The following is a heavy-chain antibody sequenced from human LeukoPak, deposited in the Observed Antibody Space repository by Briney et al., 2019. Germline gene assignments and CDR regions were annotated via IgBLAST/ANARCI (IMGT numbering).Heavy chain of an antibody. J-gene: IGHJ6*02. CDR2: ISVSGGNT. V-gene: IGHV3-23*01. CDR3: AKDLSSGGPNYYYYGMDV. Sequence: GGSLRLSCAASGFTFSSYAMSWIRQAPGKGLEWVSSISVSGGNTYYAGSVKGRFTMSRDNSKNTLYLQMDSLRVEDTAVYYCAKDLSSGGPNYYYYGMDVWGQGTTVTVSS. CDR1: GFTFSSYA. D-gene: IGHD2-15*01.